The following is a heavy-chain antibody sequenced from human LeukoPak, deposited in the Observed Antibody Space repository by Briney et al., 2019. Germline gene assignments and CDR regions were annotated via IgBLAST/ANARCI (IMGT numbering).Heavy chain of an antibody. CDR3: ANTPIVATVYTYYYYYMDV. V-gene: IGHV3-74*01. J-gene: IGHJ6*03. D-gene: IGHD5-12*01. CDR2: INSDGSST. CDR1: GFTFSSYW. Sequence: GGSLRLSCAASGFTFSSYWMHWVRQAPGKGLVWVSRINSDGSSTSYADSVKGRFTISRDNAKNTLYLQMNSLRAEDTAVYYCANTPIVATVYTYYYYYMDVWGKGTTVTVSS.